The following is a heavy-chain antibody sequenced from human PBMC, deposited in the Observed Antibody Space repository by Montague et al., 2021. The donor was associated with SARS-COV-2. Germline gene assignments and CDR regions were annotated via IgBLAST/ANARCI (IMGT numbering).Heavy chain of an antibody. CDR2: IYYSGST. CDR3: ARYNRRYSDGGYFDY. J-gene: IGHJ4*02. D-gene: IGHD3-9*01. V-gene: IGHV4-31*03. Sequence: TLSLTCTVYGGSISSGGYYWSWIRQHPGKGLKWIGYIYYSGSTYYNPSLKSRVTISAYTSKNQFSLKLSSVTDADTAVYYCARYNRRYSDGGYFDYWGQGTLVTVSS. CDR1: GGSISSGGYY.